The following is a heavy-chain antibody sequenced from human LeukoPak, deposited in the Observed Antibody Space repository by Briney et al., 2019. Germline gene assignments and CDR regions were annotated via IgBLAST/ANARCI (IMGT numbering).Heavy chain of an antibody. J-gene: IGHJ4*02. D-gene: IGHD5-18*01. CDR2: ISSSSSTI. CDR3: ARISYGETYYFDY. V-gene: IGHV3-48*01. CDR1: GFTFSSYS. Sequence: GGSLRLSCAASGFTFSSYSMNWVRQAPGKGLEWVSYISSSSSTIYYADSVKGRFTISRDNAKNTLYLQMNSLRAEDTAVYYCARISYGETYYFDYWGQGTLVTVSS.